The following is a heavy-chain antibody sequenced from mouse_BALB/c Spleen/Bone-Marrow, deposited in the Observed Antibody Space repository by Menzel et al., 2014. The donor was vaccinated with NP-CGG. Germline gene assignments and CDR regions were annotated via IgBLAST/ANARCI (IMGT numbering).Heavy chain of an antibody. CDR2: ISGGGSYT. CDR1: GFTFNSYG. Sequence: EVKLVESGGGLVKSGGSLKLSCAASGFTFNSYGMSWVRQTPEKRLEWVATISGGGSYTFYSDSVKGRFTISRDNAKNNLYLQLSSLRSEDTGLYYCARHAFYDQTEVSFVNWGQGTLVTVSA. D-gene: IGHD2-3*01. V-gene: IGHV5-9-2*01. J-gene: IGHJ3*01. CDR3: ARHAFYDQTEVSFVN.